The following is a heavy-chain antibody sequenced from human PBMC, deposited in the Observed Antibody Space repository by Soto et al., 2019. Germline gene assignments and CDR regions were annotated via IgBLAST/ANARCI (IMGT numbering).Heavy chain of an antibody. Sequence: EVQLVESGGGLVQPGGSRGLSCSASGFPFIRYSWNWVRQPHGRGLEWVSYISSRSGTIYYADSVKGRLPISRDNAKNSLYLQMNSLRDEDTAVYYCARAGYYGSGILLWGQGTLVTVSS. V-gene: IGHV3-48*02. CDR1: GFPFIRYS. D-gene: IGHD3-10*01. J-gene: IGHJ4*02. CDR3: ARAGYYGSGILL. CDR2: ISSRSGTI.